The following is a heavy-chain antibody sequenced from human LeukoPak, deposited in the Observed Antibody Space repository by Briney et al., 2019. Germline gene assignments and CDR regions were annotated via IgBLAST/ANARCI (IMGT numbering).Heavy chain of an antibody. V-gene: IGHV3-30*18. Sequence: GGSLRLSWAAAGFTFSSYGMDWGREAPGKGVERGAVISYDGSNKFYPPSVQGRFTISRDHSKNTLYLQMNSLRADDTAVYYCAKDSPTGVSTSYPGYWGQGTLVTVSS. CDR3: AKDSPTGVSTSYPGY. CDR2: ISYDGSNK. CDR1: GFTFSSYG. J-gene: IGHJ1*01. D-gene: IGHD6-13*01.